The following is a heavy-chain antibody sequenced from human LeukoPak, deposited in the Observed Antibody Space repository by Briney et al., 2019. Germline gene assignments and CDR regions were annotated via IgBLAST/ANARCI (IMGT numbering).Heavy chain of an antibody. CDR1: GGSISSGSYY. CDR2: IYTSGST. Sequence: SQTLSLTCTVSGGSISSGSYYWSWIRQPAGKGLEWIGRIYTSGSTNYNPSLKSRVTISVDTSKNQFSLKLSSVTAADTAVYYCARDWPPSLGLDYYYMDVWGKGTTVTVSS. J-gene: IGHJ6*03. CDR3: ARDWPPSLGLDYYYMDV. V-gene: IGHV4-61*02.